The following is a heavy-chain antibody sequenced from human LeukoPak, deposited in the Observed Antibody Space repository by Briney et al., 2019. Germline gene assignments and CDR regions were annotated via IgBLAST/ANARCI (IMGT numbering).Heavy chain of an antibody. J-gene: IGHJ4*02. D-gene: IGHD5-24*01. CDR2: ISWNSGSI. V-gene: IGHV3-9*01. CDR3: AKTNGGDGYTPWWFDY. CDR1: GFTFDDYA. Sequence: PGRSLRLSCAASGFTFDDYAMHWVRQAPGKGLEWVSGISWNSGSIGYADSVKGRFTISRDNAKNSLYLQMNSLRAEDTALYYCAKTNGGDGYTPWWFDYWGQGTLVTVSS.